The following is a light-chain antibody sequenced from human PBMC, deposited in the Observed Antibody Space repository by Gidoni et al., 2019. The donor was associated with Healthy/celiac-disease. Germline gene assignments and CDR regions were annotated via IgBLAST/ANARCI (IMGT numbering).Light chain of an antibody. J-gene: IGLJ2*01. CDR2: DNN. Sequence: QSVLTQPPPVSAAPGQTVTLSCSGSSSNIGNNYVSWYQQLPGTAPKLLIYDNNKRPSGIPDRFSGSKSGTSATLGITGLQTGDEADYYCGTWDSSLSAGGVVFGGGTKLTVL. V-gene: IGLV1-51*01. CDR1: SSNIGNNY. CDR3: GTWDSSLSAGGVV.